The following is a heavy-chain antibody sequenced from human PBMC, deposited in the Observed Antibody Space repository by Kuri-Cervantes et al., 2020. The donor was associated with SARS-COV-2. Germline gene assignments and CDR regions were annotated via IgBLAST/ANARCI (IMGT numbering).Heavy chain of an antibody. CDR2: INPNSGGT. J-gene: IGHJ3*02. V-gene: IGHV1-2*04. CDR3: ARSTPFRRLVDISQGGAFDI. D-gene: IGHD3-22*01. Sequence: GESLKISCKASGYTFTGYYMHWVRQAPGQGLEWMGWINPNSGGTNYAQKFQGWVTMTRDTSISTVYMELSRLRSDDTAVDYCARSTPFRRLVDISQGGAFDIWGQGTMVTVSS. CDR1: GYTFTGYY.